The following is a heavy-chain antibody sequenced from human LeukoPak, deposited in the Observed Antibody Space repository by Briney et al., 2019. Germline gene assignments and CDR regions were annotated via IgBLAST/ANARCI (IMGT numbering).Heavy chain of an antibody. CDR3: VREARHIVVVTASDAFDI. D-gene: IGHD2-21*02. Sequence: SETLSLTCAVYGGSFSGYYWSWIRQPPGKGLGWIGEINHSGSTNYNPSLKSRVTISVDTSKNQFSLKLSSVTAADTAVYYCVREARHIVVVTASDAFDIWGQGTMVTVSS. CDR1: GGSFSGYY. CDR2: INHSGST. J-gene: IGHJ3*02. V-gene: IGHV4-34*01.